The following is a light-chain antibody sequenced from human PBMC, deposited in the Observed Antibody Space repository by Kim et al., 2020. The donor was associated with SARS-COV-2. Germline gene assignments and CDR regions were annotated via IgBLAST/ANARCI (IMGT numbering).Light chain of an antibody. Sequence: TISCTGTSSDVGGYNYVSWYQQHPGKAPKLMIYDVSNRPSGVSNRFSGSKSGNTASLTISGLQAEDEADYYCSSYTSSSTPLVVFGGGTQLTVL. CDR3: SSYTSSSTPLVV. V-gene: IGLV2-14*03. J-gene: IGLJ2*01. CDR1: SSDVGGYNY. CDR2: DVS.